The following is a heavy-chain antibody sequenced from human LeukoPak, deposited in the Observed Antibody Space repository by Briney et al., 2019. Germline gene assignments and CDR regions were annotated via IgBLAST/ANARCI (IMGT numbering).Heavy chain of an antibody. Sequence: SETLSLTCTVSGASINSGAYYWTWNRQPAGKGLEWIGRIYTSGSTNYNPSLKSRVNISRDTSKNHFSLKLDSVTAADTAVYFCARGQYSSGGVDYWGQGTLVTVSS. CDR3: ARGQYSSGGVDY. CDR1: GASINSGAYY. CDR2: IYTSGST. J-gene: IGHJ4*02. V-gene: IGHV4-61*02. D-gene: IGHD6-19*01.